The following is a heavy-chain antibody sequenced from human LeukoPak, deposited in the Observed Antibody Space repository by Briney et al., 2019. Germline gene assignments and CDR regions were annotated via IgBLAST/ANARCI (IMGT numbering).Heavy chain of an antibody. CDR3: AMGGGDDYFDY. V-gene: IGHV3-48*04. J-gene: IGHJ4*02. CDR2: ISSSSSTI. CDR1: GFTFSSYS. D-gene: IGHD3-16*01. Sequence: GGSLRLSCSASGFTFSSYSMNWVRQAPGKGLEWVSYISSSSSTIYYADSVKGRFTISRDNAKNSLYLQMNSLRAEDTAVYYCAMGGGDDYFDYWGQGTLVTVSS.